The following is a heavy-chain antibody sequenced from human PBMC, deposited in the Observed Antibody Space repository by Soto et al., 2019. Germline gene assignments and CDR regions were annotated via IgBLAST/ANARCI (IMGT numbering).Heavy chain of an antibody. J-gene: IGHJ4*02. CDR3: ARDLAPGTRAFDX. CDR1: GGSISSYF. V-gene: IGHV4-59*01. CDR2: VYHTGTT. Sequence: SETLSLTCTVSGGSISSYFYIWVRQPPGKGLEWIGSVYHTGTTDYNPSLKSRVTISVETSKTQFSLNLRSVTAADTAVYYCARDLAPGTRAFDXWGRGTLVTVSX. D-gene: IGHD6-13*01.